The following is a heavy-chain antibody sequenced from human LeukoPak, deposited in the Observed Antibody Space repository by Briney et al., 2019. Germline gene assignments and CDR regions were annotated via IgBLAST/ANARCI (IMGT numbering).Heavy chain of an antibody. CDR3: ARDSSSWGHYFDY. V-gene: IGHV4-39*07. CDR1: GGSISSSSYY. J-gene: IGHJ4*02. Sequence: SETLSLTSTVSGGSISSSSYYWGWIRQPPGKGLEWIGSIYYSGSTYYNPSLKSRVTISVDTSKNQFSLKLSSVTAADTAVYYCARDSSSWGHYFDYWGQGTLVTVSS. D-gene: IGHD6-13*01. CDR2: IYYSGST.